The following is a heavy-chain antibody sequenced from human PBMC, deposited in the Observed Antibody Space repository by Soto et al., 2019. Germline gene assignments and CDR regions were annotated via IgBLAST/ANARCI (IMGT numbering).Heavy chain of an antibody. CDR1: RLTSSSYA. D-gene: IGHD2-2*01. V-gene: IGHV3-21*01. Sequence: GGSMRLSCAASRLTSSSYAMQWVRQAPGKGLEWLSSISSSGSYIYYADSVKGRFTISRDNAKNSLYLQMNSLRAEDTAVYYCARDGFQDIVLVPAAMSNWFDPWGQGTLVTVSS. CDR3: ARDGFQDIVLVPAAMSNWFDP. CDR2: ISSSGSYI. J-gene: IGHJ5*02.